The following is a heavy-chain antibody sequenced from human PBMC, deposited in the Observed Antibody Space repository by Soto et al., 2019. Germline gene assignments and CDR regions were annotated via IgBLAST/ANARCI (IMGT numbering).Heavy chain of an antibody. V-gene: IGHV5-10-1*03. CDR3: ARAGTIRGNPGCDFY. Sequence: DVLLVQSGAEVKKPGDSLRISCKGSGYNFTSYWISWVRQMPGKGLEWMGRIDPGDSYTNYSPSLQGHVSLSVDKSITTAYLQWSSLNASDTAMYFCARAGTIRGNPGCDFYWGQGTLVTVSS. D-gene: IGHD1-1*01. J-gene: IGHJ4*02. CDR2: IDPGDSYT. CDR1: GYNFTSYW.